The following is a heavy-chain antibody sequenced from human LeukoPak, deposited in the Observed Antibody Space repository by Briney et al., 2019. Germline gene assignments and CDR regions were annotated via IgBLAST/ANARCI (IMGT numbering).Heavy chain of an antibody. J-gene: IGHJ5*02. CDR3: ARVSSGEPISWFDP. Sequence: ASVKVSCKASGYTFTSYGISWVRQAPGQGLEWMGWISAYNGNTNYAQKLQGRVTMTTDTSTSTAYMELRSLRSDDTAVYYCARVSSGEPISWFDPWGQGTLVTVSS. D-gene: IGHD3-10*02. V-gene: IGHV1-18*01. CDR2: ISAYNGNT. CDR1: GYTFTSYG.